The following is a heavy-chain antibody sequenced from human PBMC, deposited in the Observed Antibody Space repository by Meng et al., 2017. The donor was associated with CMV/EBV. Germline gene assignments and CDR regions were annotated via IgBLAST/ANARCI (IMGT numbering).Heavy chain of an antibody. V-gene: IGHV3-49*04. J-gene: IGHJ4*02. CDR1: GLTHSNYG. CDR2: RRITAHYATP. Sequence: GGSLRLSCAVSGLTHSNYGVTWVRQAPGGGLECLTFRRITAHYATPKYAASVYGRFAISRDDSRGIAYLYMNSLRIEDTGVYYCTASPGYDFYYDIWGPGTLVTVSS. CDR3: TASPGYDFYYDI. D-gene: IGHD3-9*01.